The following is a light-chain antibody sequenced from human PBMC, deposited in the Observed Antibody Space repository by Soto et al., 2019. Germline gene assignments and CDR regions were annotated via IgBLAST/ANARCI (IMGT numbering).Light chain of an antibody. CDR1: QTISSW. Sequence: DIQMTQSPSTLSGSVGDRVTITCRASQTISSWLAWYQQKTGKAPKLLIYKASTLKSGVPSRFSGSGSGTEFTLTISSLQTDDFATYYCQHYNSYSEAFGQGNKVDNK. V-gene: IGKV1-5*03. CDR3: QHYNSYSEA. J-gene: IGKJ1*01. CDR2: KAS.